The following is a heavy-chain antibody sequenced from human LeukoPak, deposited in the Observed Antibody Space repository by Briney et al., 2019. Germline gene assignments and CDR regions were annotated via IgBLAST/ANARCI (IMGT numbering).Heavy chain of an antibody. CDR3: ARTSRLAAATSAFDI. V-gene: IGHV4-61*02. Sequence: SETLSLTCIVSGGSISSGTYYWNWIRQPAGKGLEWIGRIYTSGSTNYNPSLKSRVTISIDTSKNQFSLKLSSVTAADTAVYYCARTSRLAAATSAFDIWGQGTMVTVSS. CDR1: GGSISSGTYY. J-gene: IGHJ3*02. CDR2: IYTSGST. D-gene: IGHD6-13*01.